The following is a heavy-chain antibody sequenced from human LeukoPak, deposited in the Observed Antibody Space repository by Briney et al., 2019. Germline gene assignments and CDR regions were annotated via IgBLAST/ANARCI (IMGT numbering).Heavy chain of an antibody. CDR1: GFSLRTSGMY. D-gene: IGHD5-18*01. V-gene: IGHV2-70*11. Sequence: SGPALLKPTRTLTLTCTCSGFSLRTSGMYVRWIRQPPGKALEWLARIDWDDAKYYSTSLKTRLTISKDTSKNQVVLTMTNMDPVDTATYYCARENNYGYDYWGQGTLVTVSS. J-gene: IGHJ4*02. CDR3: ARENNYGYDY. CDR2: IDWDDAK.